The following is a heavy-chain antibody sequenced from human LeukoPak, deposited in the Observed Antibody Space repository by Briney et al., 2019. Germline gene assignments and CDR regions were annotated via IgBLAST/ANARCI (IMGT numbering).Heavy chain of an antibody. CDR1: GGSINTGTKY. V-gene: IGHV4-39*07. CDR3: ARGVVVLKTKLGGWED. D-gene: IGHD6-19*01. Sequence: SETLSLTCAVSGGSINTGTKYSGWIRQAPGNTLDLIGTIYYDGTTYYTTSLTSRLTISIDTSRPKFSPRLTSVTAADTALYYCARGVVVLKTKLGGWEDWGPRPLVTVSS. CDR2: IYYDGTT. J-gene: IGHJ4*02.